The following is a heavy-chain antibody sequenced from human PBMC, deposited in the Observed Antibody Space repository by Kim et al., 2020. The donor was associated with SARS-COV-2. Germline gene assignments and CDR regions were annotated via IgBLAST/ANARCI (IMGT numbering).Heavy chain of an antibody. CDR1: GYTFTGYY. Sequence: ASVKVSCKASGYTFTGYYMHWVRQAPGQGLEWMGRINPNSGGTNYAQKFQGRVTMTRDTSISTAYMELSRLRSDDMAVYYCAREENDQLLFYWFDPWGQGTLVTVSS. J-gene: IGHJ5*02. D-gene: IGHD2-2*01. CDR2: INPNSGGT. CDR3: AREENDQLLFYWFDP. V-gene: IGHV1-2*06.